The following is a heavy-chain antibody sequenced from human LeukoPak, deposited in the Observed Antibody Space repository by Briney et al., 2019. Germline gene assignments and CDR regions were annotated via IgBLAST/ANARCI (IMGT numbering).Heavy chain of an antibody. CDR1: GGSISSGGYS. D-gene: IGHD3-9*01. Sequence: PSQTPSLTCAVSGGSISSGGYSWSWIRQPPGKGLEWIGYIYHSGSTYYNPSLKSRVTISVDRSKNQFSLKLSSVTAADTAVYYCARGGNDILTGYYLPDYWGQGTLVTVSS. J-gene: IGHJ4*02. CDR3: ARGGNDILTGYYLPDY. V-gene: IGHV4-30-2*01. CDR2: IYHSGST.